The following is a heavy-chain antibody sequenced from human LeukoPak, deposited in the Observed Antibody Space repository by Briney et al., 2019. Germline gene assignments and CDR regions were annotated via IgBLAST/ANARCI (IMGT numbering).Heavy chain of an antibody. V-gene: IGHV3-21*01. CDR1: GFTFSSYS. CDR3: ARDTPVVAATSAAPWFDP. CDR2: ISSSSSYI. J-gene: IGHJ5*02. Sequence: GGSLRLSCAASGFTFSSYSMTWVRQAPGKGLEWVSSISSSSSYIYYADSVKGRFTISRDNAKNSLCLQMNSLRAEDTAVYYRARDTPVVAATSAAPWFDPWGQGTLVTVSS. D-gene: IGHD2-15*01.